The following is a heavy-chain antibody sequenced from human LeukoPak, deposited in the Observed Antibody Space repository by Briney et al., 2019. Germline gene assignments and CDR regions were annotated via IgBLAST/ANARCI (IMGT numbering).Heavy chain of an antibody. V-gene: IGHV3-33*06. CDR3: AKLQGDVLRFLEWSSDAFDI. D-gene: IGHD3-3*01. CDR2: IWYDGSNK. Sequence: GGSLRLSCAASGFTFGDYYMSWIRQAPGKGLEWVAVIWYDGSNKYYADSVKGRFTISRDNSKNTLYLQMNSLRAEDTAVYYCAKLQGDVLRFLEWSSDAFDIWGQGTMVTVSS. CDR1: GFTFGDYY. J-gene: IGHJ3*02.